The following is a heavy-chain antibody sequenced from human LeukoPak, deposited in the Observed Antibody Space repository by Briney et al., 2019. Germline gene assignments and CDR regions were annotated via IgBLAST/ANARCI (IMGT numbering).Heavy chain of an antibody. CDR1: GFTFNTYA. CDR3: ARHNTRFLERLPALGS. D-gene: IGHD3-3*01. Sequence: GGSLRLSCLAPGFTFNTYAMHWVRRAPGKGLEWVAFIRHDGSSEYYADSVKGRFIISRDRSGNTLYLQMKSLRPEDTAIYYCARHNTRFLERLPALGSWGQGTLVTVSS. J-gene: IGHJ5*02. CDR2: IRHDGSSE. V-gene: IGHV3-30*02.